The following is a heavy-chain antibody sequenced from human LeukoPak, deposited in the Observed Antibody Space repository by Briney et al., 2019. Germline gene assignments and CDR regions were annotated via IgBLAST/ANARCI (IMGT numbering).Heavy chain of an antibody. CDR3: ARQGSGYYDKNWFDP. CDR1: GYSFTSYW. Sequence: HGESLKISCKGSGYSFTSYWIGWVRQMPGKGLEWIGIIYPGDSDPRYSPSFQAQVTISADKSISTAYLQWSSLKASDTAMYYCARQGSGYYDKNWFDPWGQGTLVTVSS. CDR2: IYPGDSDP. D-gene: IGHD3-22*01. J-gene: IGHJ5*02. V-gene: IGHV5-51*01.